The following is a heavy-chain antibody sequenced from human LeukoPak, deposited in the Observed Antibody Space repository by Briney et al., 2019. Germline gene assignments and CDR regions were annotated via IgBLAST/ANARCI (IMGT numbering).Heavy chain of an antibody. CDR1: GYSISSGYY. J-gene: IGHJ4*02. Sequence: PSETLSLTCAVSGYSISSGYYWGWIRQPAGKGLEWIGRIYTSGSTNYNPSLKSRVTISVDTSKNQFSLKLSSVTAADTAVYYCARDHRITMIVGDWGQGTLVTVSS. D-gene: IGHD3-22*01. CDR2: IYTSGST. V-gene: IGHV4-61*02. CDR3: ARDHRITMIVGD.